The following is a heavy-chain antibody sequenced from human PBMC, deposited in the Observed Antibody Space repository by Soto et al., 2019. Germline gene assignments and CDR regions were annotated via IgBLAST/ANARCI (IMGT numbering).Heavy chain of an antibody. CDR1: GYSVSSSDYY. D-gene: IGHD2-15*01. CDR2: MLYSGLT. J-gene: IGHJ6*02. V-gene: IGHV4-39*01. Sequence: LSLTCSVSGYSVSSSDYYWAWIRQPPGKGLEWIGSMLYSGLTYYNPSLKSRVTLSVDTSKNQFSVRLNSVTASDTAVYYCAPLSVSLSGPYGIHVWGQGATVTVSS. CDR3: APLSVSLSGPYGIHV.